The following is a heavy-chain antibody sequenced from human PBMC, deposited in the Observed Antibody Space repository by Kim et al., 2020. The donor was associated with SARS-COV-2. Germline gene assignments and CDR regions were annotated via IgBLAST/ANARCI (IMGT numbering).Heavy chain of an antibody. Sequence: GGSLRLSCAASGFTFSSYDMHWVRQVTGKGLEWVSAIGTQSDTFYPGSVRGRFTISRENAKNSLYLQMNSLRAGDTAVYYCARSPSGRFPEGNAFDIWGQGTMVTVSS. J-gene: IGHJ3*02. V-gene: IGHV3-13*01. CDR2: IGTQSDT. CDR3: ARSPSGRFPEGNAFDI. CDR1: GFTFSSYD. D-gene: IGHD1-26*01.